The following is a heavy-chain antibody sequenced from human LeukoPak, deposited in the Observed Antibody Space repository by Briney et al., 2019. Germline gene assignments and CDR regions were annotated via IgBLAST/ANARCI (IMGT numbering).Heavy chain of an antibody. V-gene: IGHV3-21*01. D-gene: IGHD6-13*01. CDR2: ISSSSSYI. J-gene: IGHJ6*02. Sequence: NPGGSLRLSCAASGFTFSSYSMNWVRQAPGKGLEWVSSISSSSSYIYYADSVKGRLTISRDNAKNSLYLQMNSLRAEDTAVYYCARVGQQLATYAYYYYFGMDVWGQGTTVTVSS. CDR3: ARVGQQLATYAYYYYFGMDV. CDR1: GFTFSSYS.